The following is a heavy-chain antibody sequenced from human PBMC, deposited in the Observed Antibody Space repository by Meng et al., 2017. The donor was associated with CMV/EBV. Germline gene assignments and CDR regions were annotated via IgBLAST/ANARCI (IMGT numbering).Heavy chain of an antibody. V-gene: IGHV1-69*01. Sequence: VEFGAGGVNAGSSVKVPFKASGGTLRSYCNSWGRQGPRQGLELMGGIIPIFGTANYAQKFQGRVTITADESTSTAYMELSSLRSEDTAVYYCARNQPSRGWSHEDYWGQGTLVTVSS. D-gene: IGHD2-15*01. CDR2: IIPIFGTA. J-gene: IGHJ4*02. CDR1: GGTLRSYC. CDR3: ARNQPSRGWSHEDY.